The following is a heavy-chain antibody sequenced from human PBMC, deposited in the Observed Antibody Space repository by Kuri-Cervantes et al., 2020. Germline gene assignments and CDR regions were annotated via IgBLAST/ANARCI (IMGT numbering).Heavy chain of an antibody. CDR2: IYYTGST. CDR1: GESIISYY. D-gene: IGHD6-19*01. CDR3: ARRFYSSGWPVFDF. Sequence: GSLRLSCTVSGESIISYYWSWIRQPPGKGLEWIGYIYYTGSTDYNPSLKSRVTISVDTSKNQFSLKLTSVTTADTALYYCARRFYSSGWPVFDFWGQGSLVTVSS. J-gene: IGHJ4*02. V-gene: IGHV4-59*01.